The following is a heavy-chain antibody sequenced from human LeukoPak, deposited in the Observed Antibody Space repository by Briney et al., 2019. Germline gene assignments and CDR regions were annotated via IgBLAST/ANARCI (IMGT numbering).Heavy chain of an antibody. CDR2: IISSSSYI. Sequence: GGSLRLSCAASGFTFSSNYMSWVRQAPGKGLEWVSSIISSSSYIYYADSVKGRFTISRDNAKNSLYLQMNSLRAEDTAVYYCARTDVDIVSTTLDYWGQGTLVTVSS. V-gene: IGHV3-21*01. D-gene: IGHD5/OR15-5a*01. J-gene: IGHJ4*02. CDR3: ARTDVDIVSTTLDY. CDR1: GFTFSSNY.